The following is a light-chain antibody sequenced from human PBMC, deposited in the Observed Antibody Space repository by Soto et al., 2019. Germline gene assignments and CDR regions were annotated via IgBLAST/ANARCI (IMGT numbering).Light chain of an antibody. CDR2: GNS. J-gene: IGLJ2*01. CDR3: QSYDSSLSVV. CDR1: SSNIGAGYD. V-gene: IGLV1-40*01. Sequence: QAVVTQPPSVSGAPGQRVTISCTGSSSNIGAGYDVHWYQQLPGTAPKLLIYGNSNRPSGVPDQFSGSKSGTSASLAITGLQAEDEADYYCQSYDSSLSVVFGGGTKLTVL.